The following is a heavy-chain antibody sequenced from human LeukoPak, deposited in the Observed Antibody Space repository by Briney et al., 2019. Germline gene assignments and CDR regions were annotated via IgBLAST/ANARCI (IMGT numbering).Heavy chain of an antibody. CDR1: GGTFSTYA. V-gene: IGHV1-69*13. CDR3: ARGVRKAAASFDY. Sequence: ASVKVSCKASGGTFSTYAISWVRQAPGQGLEWMGRIIPIFGTPNYAQKFQGRVTITAAESTNTAYMELSNLRSEDTAVYYCARGVRKAAASFDYWGQGTLVTVSS. J-gene: IGHJ4*02. D-gene: IGHD2-2*01. CDR2: IIPIFGTP.